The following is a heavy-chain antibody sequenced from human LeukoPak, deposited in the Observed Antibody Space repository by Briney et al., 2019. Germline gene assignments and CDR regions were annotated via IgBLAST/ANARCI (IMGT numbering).Heavy chain of an antibody. J-gene: IGHJ4*02. Sequence: GESLKISCKGSGYSFSNYWIGWVRQMPGKGLECMGITYPGDSDTRYSPSFQGQVTISADKSISTAYLQWSSLKASDTAMYYCARRGGYDYAWEFAYWGQGTLVTVSS. CDR3: ARRGGYDYAWEFAY. D-gene: IGHD3-16*01. CDR2: TYPGDSDT. CDR1: GYSFSNYW. V-gene: IGHV5-51*01.